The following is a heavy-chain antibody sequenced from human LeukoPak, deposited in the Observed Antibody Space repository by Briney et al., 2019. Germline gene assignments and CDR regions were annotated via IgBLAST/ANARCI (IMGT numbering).Heavy chain of an antibody. CDR2: IYHSGST. V-gene: IGHV4-4*02. CDR3: ARVLRAASWRSYDY. D-gene: IGHD5-18*01. J-gene: IGHJ4*02. CDR1: GGSISSSDW. Sequence: SETLSLTCAVSGGSISSSDWWSWVRQPPGKGLEWIGEIYHSGSTNYNPSLKSRVTISVDTSKNQFSLKLSSVTAADTAVYYCARVLRAASWRSYDYWGQGSLVTVSS.